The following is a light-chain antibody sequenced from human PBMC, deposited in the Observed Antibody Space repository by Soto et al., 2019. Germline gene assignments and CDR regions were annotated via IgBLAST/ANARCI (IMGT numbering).Light chain of an antibody. Sequence: EILVTQSPSTLSVSPGERATLSCRASQSVNNKLAWYQQKPGKAPRLLIYGASTRATGIPARFSGSGSGTEFTLTISSLQSEDFEVYHCQQYNNWPLTFGGGTKVDIK. J-gene: IGKJ4*01. CDR3: QQYNNWPLT. CDR2: GAS. CDR1: QSVNNK. V-gene: IGKV3D-15*01.